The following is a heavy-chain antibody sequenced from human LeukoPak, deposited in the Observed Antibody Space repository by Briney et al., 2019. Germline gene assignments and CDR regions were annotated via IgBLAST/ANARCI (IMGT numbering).Heavy chain of an antibody. Sequence: ASVKVSCKVSGYTLTELSMHWVRQAPGKGLEWMGGLDPEDGETIYAQKFQGRVTMTEDTSTDTAYMELSSLRSEDTAVYYCASNLGAYSGYDKGAPDFDYWGQGTLVTVSS. CDR3: ASNLGAYSGYDKGAPDFDY. V-gene: IGHV1-24*01. CDR2: LDPEDGET. CDR1: GYTLTELS. J-gene: IGHJ4*02. D-gene: IGHD5-12*01.